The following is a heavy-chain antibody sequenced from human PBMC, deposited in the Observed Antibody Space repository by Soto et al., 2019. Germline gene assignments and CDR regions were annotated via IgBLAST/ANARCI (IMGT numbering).Heavy chain of an antibody. CDR2: ISYDGDNR. J-gene: IGHJ4*02. CDR3: VSPLFDY. CDR1: GFSFSHYA. Sequence: PGGSLRLSCAAAGFSFSHYAMHWVRQPPGKGLEWVALISYDGDNRYFSDSVRGRFTISRDNYKTTVHLEMNDLRLDDTATYYCVSPLFDYWGQGTQVTVS. V-gene: IGHV3-30-3*01.